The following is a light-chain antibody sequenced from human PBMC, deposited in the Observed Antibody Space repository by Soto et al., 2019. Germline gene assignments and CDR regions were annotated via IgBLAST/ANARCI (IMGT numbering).Light chain of an antibody. CDR3: AAWDDSLNGYV. CDR2: SNN. V-gene: IGLV1-44*01. CDR1: SSNIGSNT. Sequence: QSALTQPPSASGTPGQRVTISCSGSSSNIGSNTVNWYQQLPGTAPKLLIYSNNQRPSGVPERFSGSKSGTSASLAISGLQSEDEADYYCAAWDDSLNGYVFGTGTQLTVL. J-gene: IGLJ1*01.